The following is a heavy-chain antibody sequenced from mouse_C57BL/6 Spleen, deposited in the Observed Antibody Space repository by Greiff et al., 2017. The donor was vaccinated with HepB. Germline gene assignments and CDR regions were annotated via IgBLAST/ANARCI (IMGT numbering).Heavy chain of an antibody. CDR2: IYPRSGNT. D-gene: IGHD2-10*02. J-gene: IGHJ4*01. CDR3: ARSPLGNYAMDY. V-gene: IGHV1-81*01. CDR1: GYTFTSYG. Sequence: QVQLKQSGAELARPGASVKLSCKASGYTFTSYGISWVKQRTGQGLKWIGEIYPRSGNTYYNEKFKGKATLTADKSSSTAYMELRSLTSEDSAVYFCARSPLGNYAMDYWGQGTSVTVSS.